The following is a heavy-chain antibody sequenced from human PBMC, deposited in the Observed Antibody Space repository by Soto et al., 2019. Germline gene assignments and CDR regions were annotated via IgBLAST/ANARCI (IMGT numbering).Heavy chain of an antibody. J-gene: IGHJ4*02. V-gene: IGHV3-48*01. CDR1: GFTFSSYS. CDR2: ISSSSSSI. Sequence: GSLRLSCAASGFTFSSYSMNWVRQAPGKGLEWVSYISSSSSSIYYADSVKGRFTISRDNAKNSLYLQMNSLRAEDTAVYYCAKDGGSYYHGDLDYWGQGTLVTVSS. D-gene: IGHD1-26*01. CDR3: AKDGGSYYHGDLDY.